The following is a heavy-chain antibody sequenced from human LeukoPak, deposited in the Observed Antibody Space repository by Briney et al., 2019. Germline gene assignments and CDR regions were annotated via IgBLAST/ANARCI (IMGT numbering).Heavy chain of an antibody. Sequence: ASVKVSCKASGYTFTSYYIHWVRQAPGQGLELMGWIDPSSGATTYAQRFQGRVAMTRDTSISTAYMELNRLRSDDTAMYYCARPPGRDGYNRYEYWGQGTLVTVSS. CDR2: IDPSSGAT. D-gene: IGHD5-12*01. J-gene: IGHJ4*02. CDR1: GYTFTSYY. CDR3: ARPPGRDGYNRYEY. V-gene: IGHV1-2*02.